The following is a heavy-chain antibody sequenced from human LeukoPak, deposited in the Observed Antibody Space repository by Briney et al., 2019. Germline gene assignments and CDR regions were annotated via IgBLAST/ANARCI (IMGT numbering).Heavy chain of an antibody. CDR1: GGSFSGYY. D-gene: IGHD2-15*01. CDR2: INHSGSA. Sequence: SETLSLTCAVYGGSFSGYYWSWIRQPPGKGLEWIGEINHSGSANYNPSLKSRVTISVDTSKNQFSLKLSSVTAADTAVYYCARGGGCSGGSCLFFDYWGQGTLVTDSS. V-gene: IGHV4-34*01. J-gene: IGHJ4*02. CDR3: ARGGGCSGGSCLFFDY.